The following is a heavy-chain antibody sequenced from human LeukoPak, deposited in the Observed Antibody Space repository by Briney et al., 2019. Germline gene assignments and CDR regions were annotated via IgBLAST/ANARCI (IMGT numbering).Heavy chain of an antibody. CDR1: GGSISSSSYY. D-gene: IGHD6-6*01. CDR2: IYYSGST. J-gene: IGHJ6*03. CDR3: ASHYSSSSEDYYYYMDV. Sequence: SETLSLTCTVSGGSISSSSYYWGWIRQPPGKGLEWIGSIYYSGSTYYNPSLKSRATISVDTSKNQFSLKLSSVTAADTAVYYCASHYSSSSEDYYYYMDVWGKGTTVTVSS. V-gene: IGHV4-39*01.